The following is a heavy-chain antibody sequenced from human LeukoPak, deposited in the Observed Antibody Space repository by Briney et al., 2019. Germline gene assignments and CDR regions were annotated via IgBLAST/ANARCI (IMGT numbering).Heavy chain of an antibody. Sequence: SETLSLTCAVYGGSFSGYYWSWIRQPPGKGLEWIGEINHSGSTNYNPSLKSRVTISVDTSKNQFSLKLSSVTAADTAVYYCARNRYYYGSGNYGVPNWFDPWGQGTLVTVSS. V-gene: IGHV4-34*01. J-gene: IGHJ5*02. CDR2: INHSGST. D-gene: IGHD3-10*01. CDR3: ARNRYYYGSGNYGVPNWFDP. CDR1: GGSFSGYY.